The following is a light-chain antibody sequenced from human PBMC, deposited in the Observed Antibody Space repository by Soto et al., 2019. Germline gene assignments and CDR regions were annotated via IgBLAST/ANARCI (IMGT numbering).Light chain of an antibody. CDR2: YAS. V-gene: IGLV3-21*04. CDR1: HIGSKS. Sequence: SYVLTQPPSVSVAPGKTARITCGGNHIGSKSVHWYQQRPGQAPVLVIYYASDRPSGIPERCSGSNSGNTAALTISRVEAGDEADYYCQVWDTSSDPSWVFGGGTKLTVL. CDR3: QVWDTSSDPSWV. J-gene: IGLJ3*02.